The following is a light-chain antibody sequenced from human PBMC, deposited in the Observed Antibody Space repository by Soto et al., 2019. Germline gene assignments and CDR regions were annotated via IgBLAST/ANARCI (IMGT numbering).Light chain of an antibody. CDR1: QSVSSSY. CDR2: GAS. CDR3: QHSGT. J-gene: IGKJ2*02. Sequence: EIVLTQSPGTLSLSPGERATLSCRASQSVSSSYLAWYQQKPGQAPRPLIYGASSRATGIPDRFSGSGSGTDLTLTISRLEPEDFAVYYCQHSGTFGQGTKLEIK. V-gene: IGKV3-20*01.